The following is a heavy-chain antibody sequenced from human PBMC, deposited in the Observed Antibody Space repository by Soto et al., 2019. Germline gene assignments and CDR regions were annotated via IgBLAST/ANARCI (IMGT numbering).Heavy chain of an antibody. CDR1: GFTFSSYS. J-gene: IGHJ4*02. Sequence: QVQLVESGGGVVQPGRSLRLSCAASGFTFSSYSMHWVRQAPGKGLAWVAVISYAGSNKYYADSVKGRFTISRDNSKNTLFLQMDSLRPEDTAVYYCAFLDTVLSFDHWGQGTLVTVSS. D-gene: IGHD4-17*01. CDR3: AFLDTVLSFDH. V-gene: IGHV3-30-3*01. CDR2: ISYAGSNK.